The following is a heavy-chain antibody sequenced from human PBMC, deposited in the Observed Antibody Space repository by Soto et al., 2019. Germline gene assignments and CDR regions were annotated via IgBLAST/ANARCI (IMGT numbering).Heavy chain of an antibody. D-gene: IGHD2-21*02. J-gene: IGHJ5*02. Sequence: TSETLSLTCTVSGGSISSSRCHWSWIRQPPGKGLEWIASIKYSGTTFYNPSLKSRVTLSVDTSKNQFALKLSSVTAADTAVYYCARHPSDFWFDPWGQGTLVTVS. CDR2: IKYSGTT. V-gene: IGHV4-39*01. CDR3: ARHPSDFWFDP. CDR1: GGSISSSRCH.